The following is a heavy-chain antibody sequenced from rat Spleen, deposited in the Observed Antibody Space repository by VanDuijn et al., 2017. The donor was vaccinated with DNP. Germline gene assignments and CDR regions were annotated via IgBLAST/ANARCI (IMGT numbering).Heavy chain of an antibody. Sequence: EVQLVESGGGLVQPGRSLKLSCAASGFTFSNYGMAWVRQAPTKGLEWVASITKSGDTTYYRDSVKGRFTISRDNAKSSLYLQMDSLRSEDTATYYCTTDYYSSGYWGQGTLVTVSS. D-gene: IGHD1-2*01. CDR2: ITKSGDTT. V-gene: IGHV5-20*01. J-gene: IGHJ3*01. CDR1: GFTFSNYG. CDR3: TTDYYSSGY.